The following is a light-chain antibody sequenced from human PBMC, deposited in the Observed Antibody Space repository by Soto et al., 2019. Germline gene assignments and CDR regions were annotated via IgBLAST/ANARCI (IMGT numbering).Light chain of an antibody. J-gene: IGKJ1*01. CDR3: QQYNSYPWT. CDR2: DAS. V-gene: IGKV1-5*01. CDR1: QTISSW. Sequence: DIPMTQSPSTLSGSEGDRVTITCRASQTISSWLVWYQQKPGKAPKLLIYDASSLESGVPSRFSGSGSGTEFTLTITSLQPDDFATYYCQQYNSYPWTFGQGTKVDIK.